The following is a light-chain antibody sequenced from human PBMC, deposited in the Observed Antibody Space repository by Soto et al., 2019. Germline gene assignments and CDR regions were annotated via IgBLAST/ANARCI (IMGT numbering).Light chain of an antibody. J-gene: IGKJ4*01. CDR3: QQYYTWPVT. CDR2: YAS. V-gene: IGKV3-15*01. CDR1: QSVNSN. Sequence: EIVMTQSPATLSVSPGERATLSCRASQSVNSNLAWYQQKPGQAPRLLISYASRGATGIPSRFSGSGSGTDFTLTINSLQSEDFAVYYCQQYYTWPVTFGGGTKVDI.